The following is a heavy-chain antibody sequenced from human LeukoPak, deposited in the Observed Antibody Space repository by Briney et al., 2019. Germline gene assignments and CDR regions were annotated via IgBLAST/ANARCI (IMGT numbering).Heavy chain of an antibody. CDR2: IYHSGST. D-gene: IGHD4-17*01. Sequence: PSETLSLTCTVSGYSISSGYYWGWIRQPPGKGLEWIGSIYHSGSTYYNPSLKSRVTISVDKSKNQFSLKLSSVTAADTAVYYCARAWETTVTTTGNWFDPWGQGTLVTVSS. J-gene: IGHJ5*02. CDR1: GYSISSGYY. CDR3: ARAWETTVTTTGNWFDP. V-gene: IGHV4-38-2*02.